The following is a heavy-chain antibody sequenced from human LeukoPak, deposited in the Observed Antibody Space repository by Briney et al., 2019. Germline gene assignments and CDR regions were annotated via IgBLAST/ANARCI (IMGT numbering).Heavy chain of an antibody. V-gene: IGHV3-21*01. J-gene: IGHJ4*02. CDR2: ITSSSNYI. CDR1: GFTFSSYS. D-gene: IGHD2-15*01. CDR3: TSGLYCTGGICS. Sequence: GGSLRLSCAASGFTFSSYSMNWVRQAPGKGLEWVSSITSSSNYIYYADSVKGRFTIPRDNAKNSLYLQMNSLRAEDTAVYYCTSGLYCTGGICSWGQGTLVTVSS.